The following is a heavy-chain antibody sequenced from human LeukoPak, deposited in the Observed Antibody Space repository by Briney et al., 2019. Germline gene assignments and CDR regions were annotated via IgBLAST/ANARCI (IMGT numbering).Heavy chain of an antibody. D-gene: IGHD4-17*01. Sequence: SETLSLTCTVSGGSISSSSYYWSWIRQPAGKGLEWIGRIYTSGSTNYNPSLKSRVTISVDTSKNQFSLKLSSVTAADTAVYYCARDSRPYGAFDIWGQGTMVTVSS. J-gene: IGHJ3*02. CDR3: ARDSRPYGAFDI. CDR2: IYTSGST. CDR1: GGSISSSSYY. V-gene: IGHV4-61*02.